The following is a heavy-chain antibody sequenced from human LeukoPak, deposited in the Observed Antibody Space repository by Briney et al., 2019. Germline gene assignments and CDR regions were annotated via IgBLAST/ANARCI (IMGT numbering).Heavy chain of an antibody. D-gene: IGHD4-17*01. CDR3: AKSTVTNYFDN. J-gene: IGHJ4*02. CDR1: GFTFSSYE. CDR2: ISRSGSTI. Sequence: GGSMSLSCAASGFTFSSYEMNWVCQAPGKGLEWISYISRSGSTINYAVSVKGRFTISRDDAKYSLYLQMNSLRAEDTAVYYCAKSTVTNYFDNWGQGSLVTVSS. V-gene: IGHV3-48*03.